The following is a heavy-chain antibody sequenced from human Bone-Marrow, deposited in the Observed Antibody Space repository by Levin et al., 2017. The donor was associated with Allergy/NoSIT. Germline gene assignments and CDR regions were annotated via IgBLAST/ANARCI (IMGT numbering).Heavy chain of an antibody. V-gene: IGHV4-31*03. CDR1: GGSISGNYY. J-gene: IGHJ4*02. Sequence: LRLSCTVSGGSISGNYYWTWIRQHPGKGLEWIGYIYYSGSSYYNPSLESRLSISLDTSKSQFSLRLYSVTAADTAVYYCARSGLRSYVDFWGQGTLVTVSS. CDR3: ARSGLRSYVDF. CDR2: IYYSGSS. D-gene: IGHD5-12*01.